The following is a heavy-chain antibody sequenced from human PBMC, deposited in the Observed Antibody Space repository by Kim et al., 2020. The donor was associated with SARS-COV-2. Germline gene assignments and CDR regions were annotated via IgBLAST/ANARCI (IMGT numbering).Heavy chain of an antibody. D-gene: IGHD6-13*01. CDR3: ASSSSEDAFDI. Sequence: KYYVDTVKGRLTIARDNAKNSLYLQMNSQRAEDTAVYYCASSSSEDAFDIWGQGTMVTVSS. CDR2: K. J-gene: IGHJ3*02. V-gene: IGHV3-7*03.